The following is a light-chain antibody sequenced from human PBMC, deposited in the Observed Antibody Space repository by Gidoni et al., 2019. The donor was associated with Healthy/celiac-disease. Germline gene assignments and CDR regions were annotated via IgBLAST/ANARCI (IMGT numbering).Light chain of an antibody. CDR3: QQYGSSPPGT. CDR1: QSVSSSY. CDR2: GAS. Sequence: EMVLTRSPGTLSLSPGERATLSCRASQSVSSSYLAWYQQKPGQAPRLLIYGASSRATGIPDRFSGSGSGTDFTLTISRLEPEDFAVYYCQQYGSSPPGTFGPGTKVDIK. J-gene: IGKJ3*01. V-gene: IGKV3-20*01.